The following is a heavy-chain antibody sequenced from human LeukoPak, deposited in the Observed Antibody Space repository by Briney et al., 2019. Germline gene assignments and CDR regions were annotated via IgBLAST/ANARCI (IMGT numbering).Heavy chain of an antibody. V-gene: IGHV1-2*02. J-gene: IGHJ4*02. CDR2: INPNSGGT. Sequence: ASVKVSCKAFGYTFTRYGVSWVRQAPGQGLEWMGWINPNSGGTNYAQKFQGRVTMTRDTSISTAYMELSRLRSDDTAVYYCARSGYSYGPTDYWGQGTLVTVSS. D-gene: IGHD5-18*01. CDR3: ARSGYSYGPTDY. CDR1: GYTFTRYG.